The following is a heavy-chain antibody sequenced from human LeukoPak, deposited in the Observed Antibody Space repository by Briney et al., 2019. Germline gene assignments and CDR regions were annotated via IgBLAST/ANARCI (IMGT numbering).Heavy chain of an antibody. CDR3: AKAPFFRGNSFFDY. D-gene: IGHD4-23*01. J-gene: IGHJ4*02. CDR2: ISGSGGST. Sequence: GGSLRLSCAASGFTFSSYAMSWVRQAPGNGLEWVSAISGSGGSTYYADSVKGRFTISRDNSKNTLYLQMNSLRAEDTAVYYCAKAPFFRGNSFFDYWGQGTLVTVSS. CDR1: GFTFSSYA. V-gene: IGHV3-23*01.